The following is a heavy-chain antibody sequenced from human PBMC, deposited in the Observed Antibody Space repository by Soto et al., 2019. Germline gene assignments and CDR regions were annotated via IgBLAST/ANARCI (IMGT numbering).Heavy chain of an antibody. Sequence: VQVLESGGGVVQPGRSLRLSCVASGFIFSSYGMHWFRQAPGKGLEWVAGIWYDGSNKYYADSVKGRFTISRDNSKKTMYLQMDSLRAEDTAVYYCAREGLYDFRSVYGLDVWGQGTTVTVSS. CDR1: GFIFSSYG. V-gene: IGHV3-33*01. J-gene: IGHJ6*02. D-gene: IGHD3-16*01. CDR3: AREGLYDFRSVYGLDV. CDR2: IWYDGSNK.